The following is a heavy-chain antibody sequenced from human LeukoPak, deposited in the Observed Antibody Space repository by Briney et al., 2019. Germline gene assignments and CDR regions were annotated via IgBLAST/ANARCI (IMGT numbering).Heavy chain of an antibody. CDR3: ARFTTTPGGYTYGRGVFDH. D-gene: IGHD5-18*01. V-gene: IGHV4-61*02. J-gene: IGHJ4*02. Sequence: PSETLSLTCTVSGGSVSSGNHYWSWIRQPAGKGLEWIGRMYFSGSGNYNPSLKSRVTISIDTSKNQVSLRLTSVTAADTAVYYCARFTTTPGGYTYGRGVFDHWGQGTLVIVSS. CDR2: MYFSGSG. CDR1: GGSVSSGNHY.